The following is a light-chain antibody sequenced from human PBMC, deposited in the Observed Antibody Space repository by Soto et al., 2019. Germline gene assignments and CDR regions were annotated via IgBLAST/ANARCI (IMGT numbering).Light chain of an antibody. Sequence: DIQMTQSPSTLSASVGDSVTITCRASQCISVWLAWYQQKPGKAPNLLIYKASSLEDGVSSRFSGSGSATQFTLTISSLRPDDFATYYCQQYNSSPYTCGQGTKLEIK. CDR3: QQYNSSPYT. J-gene: IGKJ2*01. V-gene: IGKV1-5*03. CDR2: KAS. CDR1: QCISVW.